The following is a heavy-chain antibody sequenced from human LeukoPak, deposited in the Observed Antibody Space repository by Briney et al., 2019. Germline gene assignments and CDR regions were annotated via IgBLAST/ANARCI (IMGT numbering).Heavy chain of an antibody. CDR3: ARRGPYSGTFNPFDY. D-gene: IGHD1-26*01. CDR2: IDLSSGGT. J-gene: IGHJ4*02. Sequence: ASVKVSCKASGFTFTSYIIHWVRQAPGQGLEWMGWIDLSSGGTKFAQKFQGRVTMTRDTSISTAFMELSSLRSDDTAVFYCARRGPYSGTFNPFDYWGQGTLVTVSS. V-gene: IGHV1-2*02. CDR1: GFTFTSYI.